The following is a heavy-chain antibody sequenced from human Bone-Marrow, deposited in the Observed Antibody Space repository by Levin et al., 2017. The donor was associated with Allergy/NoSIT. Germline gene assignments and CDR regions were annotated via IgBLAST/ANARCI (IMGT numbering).Heavy chain of an antibody. CDR2: IHHSGIT. J-gene: IGHJ5*02. CDR3: ARGVSTIIRQGNWFDP. V-gene: IGHV4-31*03. D-gene: IGHD5/OR15-5a*01. CDR1: GDSLISGDYY. Sequence: PSETLSLTCTVSGDSLISGDYYWTWIRQFPGKGLEWIGYIHHSGITYDNPSLESRLTISIDTSKNQFSLQLSSVTSADTAVYYCARGVSTIIRQGNWFDPWGQGTLVTVSS.